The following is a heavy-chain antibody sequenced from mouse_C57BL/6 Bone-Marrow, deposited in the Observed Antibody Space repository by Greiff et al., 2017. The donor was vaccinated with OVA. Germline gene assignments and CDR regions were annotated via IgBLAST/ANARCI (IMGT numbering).Heavy chain of an antibody. CDR2: IAPETGGT. V-gene: IGHV1-15*01. CDR1: GYTFTDYE. CDR3: TREEYYGSSHWYFDV. Sequence: QVQLQQSGAELVRPGASVTLSCKASGYTFTDYEMHWVKQTPVHGLEWIGAIAPETGGTAYNQKFKGKAILTADKSSSTAYMELRSLTSEDSAVYYCTREEYYGSSHWYFDVWGTGTTVTVSS. D-gene: IGHD1-1*01. J-gene: IGHJ1*03.